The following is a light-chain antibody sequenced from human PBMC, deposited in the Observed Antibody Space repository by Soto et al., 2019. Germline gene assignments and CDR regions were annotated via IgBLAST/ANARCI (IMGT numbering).Light chain of an antibody. V-gene: IGLV2-8*01. CDR3: CSYEGRFF. J-gene: IGLJ1*01. Sequence: QSALTQPPSASGSPGQSVIISCAGSSSDIGAYDYVSWFQQHPGKAPKLIISDVTKRPSGVPYRFSGSKSGNTASLTISGLQAADEADYYCCSYEGRFFFGTGTKLTVL. CDR1: SSDIGAYDY. CDR2: DVT.